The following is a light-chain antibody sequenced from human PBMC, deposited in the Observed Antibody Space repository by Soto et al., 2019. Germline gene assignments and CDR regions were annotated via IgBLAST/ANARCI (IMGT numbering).Light chain of an antibody. CDR1: QSVSSN. V-gene: IGKV3-15*01. CDR2: GAS. Sequence: EIVMTQSPATLSVSPGERVTLSCRASQSVSSNLAWYQQKLGQAPRLLIYGASTRATCIPDRFSGSGSGTEFTITISSLQSEDFTVYYCQQYNDWPLTFGGGTKVHIK. J-gene: IGKJ4*01. CDR3: QQYNDWPLT.